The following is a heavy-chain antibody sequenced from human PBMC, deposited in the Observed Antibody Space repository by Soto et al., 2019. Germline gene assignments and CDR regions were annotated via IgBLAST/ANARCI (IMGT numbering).Heavy chain of an antibody. D-gene: IGHD6-19*01. V-gene: IGHV2-5*02. CDR3: ARDSSGWLGFDY. Sequence: QITLKESGPTLVKPTQTLTLTCTFSGFSLSTSGVGVGWIRQPPGKALEWLALIYWDDDKRYSPSLKSRLTITKDTSKNHVVLTLTNMDPVDTATYYCARDSSGWLGFDYWGQGTLVTVSS. CDR1: GFSLSTSGVG. J-gene: IGHJ4*02. CDR2: IYWDDDK.